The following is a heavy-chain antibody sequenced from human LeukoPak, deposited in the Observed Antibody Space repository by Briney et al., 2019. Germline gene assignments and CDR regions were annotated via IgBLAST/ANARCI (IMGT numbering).Heavy chain of an antibody. D-gene: IGHD2-15*01. Sequence: VGSLRLSCAPSGFTFSDTWMHWVRQAPGKGLVWVSHFRGDGSDTRYAESVNGRFTIYRDNSKNTLYLQMKSVRAEHTAVYYCAREVPNCSGGSCGFDYWGQGTLVTVSS. J-gene: IGHJ4*02. CDR1: GFTFSDTW. CDR3: AREVPNCSGGSCGFDY. CDR2: FRGDGSDT. V-gene: IGHV3-74*01.